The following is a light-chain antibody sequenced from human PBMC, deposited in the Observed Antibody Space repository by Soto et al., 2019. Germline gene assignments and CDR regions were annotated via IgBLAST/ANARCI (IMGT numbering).Light chain of an antibody. Sequence: IVMTQSPATLPVSPGERATLSCRASQSVSSNLAWYQQKPGQAPRLLIYGASTRATGIPARFSGSGSGTEFTLTTSSLQSEDFALYYCQQYNNWPMTFGQGTKVDIK. J-gene: IGKJ1*01. CDR1: QSVSSN. CDR2: GAS. CDR3: QQYNNWPMT. V-gene: IGKV3-15*01.